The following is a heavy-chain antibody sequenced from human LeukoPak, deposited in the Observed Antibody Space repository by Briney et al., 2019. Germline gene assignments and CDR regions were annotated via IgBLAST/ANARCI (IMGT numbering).Heavy chain of an antibody. CDR1: GFTFSRYW. CDR2: INSDGSAT. CDR3: ARESDAVRRPVDY. Sequence: PGGSLRLSCEASGFTFSRYWMHWVRQAPGKGLMWVSRINSDGSATTYADFVKGRFTISRDNAKNTVYLQMNSLRVEDTAVYYCARESDAVRRPVDYWGQGTLVTVSS. D-gene: IGHD1-1*01. V-gene: IGHV3-74*03. J-gene: IGHJ4*02.